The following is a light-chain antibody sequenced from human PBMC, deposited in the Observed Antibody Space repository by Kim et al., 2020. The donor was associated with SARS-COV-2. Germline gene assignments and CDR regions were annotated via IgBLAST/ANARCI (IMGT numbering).Light chain of an antibody. V-gene: IGKV1-12*01. CDR3: QQADAFPLT. CDR2: GAS. J-gene: IGKJ4*01. CDR1: QGIGNW. Sequence: DIQMTQSPSSVSASVGDRVTITCRASQGIGNWLAWYQQKPGKAPKLLIAGASSLQSWVPSRFSVSGTGTDFTLSISSLQPEDFATYYCQQADAFPLTFGGGTKVDIK.